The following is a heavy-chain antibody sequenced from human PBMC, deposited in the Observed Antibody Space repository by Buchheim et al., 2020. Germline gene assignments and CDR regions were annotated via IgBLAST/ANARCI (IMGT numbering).Heavy chain of an antibody. CDR3: ARGTEHYDFWSGNEVGWFDP. CDR1: GGSISSSNW. J-gene: IGHJ5*02. Sequence: QVQLQESGPGLVKPSGTLSLTCAVSGGSISSSNWWSWVRQPPGKGLEWIGEIYHSGSTSYNPSLKSRVTIPVDKSKNQFSLKLSSVTAADTAVYYCARGTEHYDFWSGNEVGWFDPWGQGTL. D-gene: IGHD3-3*01. CDR2: IYHSGST. V-gene: IGHV4-4*02.